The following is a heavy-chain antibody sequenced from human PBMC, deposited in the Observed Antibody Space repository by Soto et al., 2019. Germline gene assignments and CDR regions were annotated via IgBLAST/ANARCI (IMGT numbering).Heavy chain of an antibody. CDR1: GFTFGSFW. Sequence: EMRLVESGGGLVQPGGSLRLSCGVSGFTFGSFWMGWVRQAPGKGLEWVANINQDGSEKYYVDSVKGRFTISRDNPRNSLYLQMDTLRVEDTAVYFCARQIRGLTPNWFDPWGQGTLVSVSS. J-gene: IGHJ5*02. V-gene: IGHV3-7*01. CDR2: INQDGSEK. CDR3: ARQIRGLTPNWFDP.